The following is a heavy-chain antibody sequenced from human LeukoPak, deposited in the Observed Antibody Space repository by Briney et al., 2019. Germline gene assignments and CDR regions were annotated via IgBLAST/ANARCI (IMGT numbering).Heavy chain of an antibody. D-gene: IGHD2-2*01. J-gene: IGHJ6*03. V-gene: IGHV1-8*01. Sequence: ASVKVSCKASGYTFTSYDINWVRQATGQGLEWMGWMNPNSGNTGYAQKFQGRVTMTRNTSISTAYMELSSLRSEDTAVYYCATLAQYCSSTSCPSDYYYYYYMDVWGKGTTVTVSS. CDR1: GYTFTSYD. CDR2: MNPNSGNT. CDR3: ATLAQYCSSTSCPSDYYYYYYMDV.